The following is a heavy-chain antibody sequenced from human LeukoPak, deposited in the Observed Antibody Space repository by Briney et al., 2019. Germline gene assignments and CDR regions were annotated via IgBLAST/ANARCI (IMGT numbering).Heavy chain of an antibody. D-gene: IGHD4-17*01. CDR2: ISAYNGNT. CDR3: ASSEDGDLSA. CDR1: GYTFTSYG. J-gene: IGHJ4*02. Sequence: GASVKVSCKASGYTFTSYGISWVRQAPGQGLEWMGWISAYNGNTNYAQKFQGRVTMTRNTSISTAYMELSSLRSEDTAVYYCASSEDGDLSAWGQGTLVTVSS. V-gene: IGHV1-18*01.